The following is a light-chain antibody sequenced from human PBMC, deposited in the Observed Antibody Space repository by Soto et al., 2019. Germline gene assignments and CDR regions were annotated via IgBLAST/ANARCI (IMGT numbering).Light chain of an antibody. CDR3: SSYTSSSTLEV. CDR2: DVS. J-gene: IGLJ2*01. V-gene: IGLV2-14*01. Sequence: QSALTQPASVSGSPGQSITISCTGTSSDVGGYNYVSWYQQHPGKAPKLMIYDVSNRPSGVSNRFSGSTSGNTASLTISGLPAEDEADYYCSSYTSSSTLEVFGGGTKLTVL. CDR1: SSDVGGYNY.